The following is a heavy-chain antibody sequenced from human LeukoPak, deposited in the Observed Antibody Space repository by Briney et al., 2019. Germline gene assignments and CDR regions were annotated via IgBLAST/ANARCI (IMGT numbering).Heavy chain of an antibody. V-gene: IGHV4-59*08. CDR2: IYYSGST. CDR1: GGSISSYY. Sequence: PSETPSLTCTVSGGSISSYYWSWIRQPPGKGLEWIGYIYYSGSTNYNPSLKSRVTISVDTSKNQFSLKLSSVTAADTAVYYCARRRYSYGLDYWGQGTLVTVSS. CDR3: ARRRYSYGLDY. D-gene: IGHD5-18*01. J-gene: IGHJ4*02.